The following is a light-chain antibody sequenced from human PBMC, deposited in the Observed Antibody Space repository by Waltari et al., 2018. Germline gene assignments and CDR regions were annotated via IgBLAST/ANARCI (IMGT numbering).Light chain of an antibody. J-gene: IGKJ4*01. CDR3: QQYYSTPLT. Sequence: DTVMTQSPDSLAVSLGERATINCKSSQTVLYSSNNKNYLAWYQQKPGQPPKLLIYGAATRESGVPDRFSGSGSGTDFTLTISGLQAEDVAVYYCQQYYSTPLTFGGGTKVEIK. CDR1: QTVLYSSNNKNY. CDR2: GAA. V-gene: IGKV4-1*01.